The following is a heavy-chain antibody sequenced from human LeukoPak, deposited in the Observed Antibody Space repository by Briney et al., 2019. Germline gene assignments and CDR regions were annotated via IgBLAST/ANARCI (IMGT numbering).Heavy chain of an antibody. CDR2: ICWCGGRT. J-gene: IGHJ6*03. Sequence: GGSPGPSLAAPWFPFCRYSITLVPQAPGEGAGGGFGICWCGGRTYNADSYADSVKGRFTISRDNSKNTLYLQMNSLSPEDTAVYYCAKLPYGTVYYFYMDVWGKGTTVTVSS. CDR1: WFPFCRYS. CDR3: AKLPYGTVYYFYMDV. V-gene: IGHV3-23*01. D-gene: IGHD2-8*02.